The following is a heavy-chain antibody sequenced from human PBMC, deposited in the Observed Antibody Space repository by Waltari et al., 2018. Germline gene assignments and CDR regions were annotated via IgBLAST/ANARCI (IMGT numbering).Heavy chain of an antibody. CDR2: NNLGDTT. CDR3: VTGPRDKWVGRYSGEFFHH. D-gene: IGHD3-9*01. CDR1: GVSLTAYY. Sequence: QVQLQQWGAGLVRPSEPLSLTCDVYGVSLTAYYWTWFRQSPGKGLEWIGENNLGDTTYYNPSLENRVTILLDKSKNQFSLRLDSVTAADTAVYYCVTGPRDKWVGRYSGEFFHHWGPGTLVTVSS. J-gene: IGHJ1*01. V-gene: IGHV4-34*02.